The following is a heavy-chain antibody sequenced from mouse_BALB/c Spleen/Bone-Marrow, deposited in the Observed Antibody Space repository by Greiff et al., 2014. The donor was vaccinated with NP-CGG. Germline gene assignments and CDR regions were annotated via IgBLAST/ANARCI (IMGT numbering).Heavy chain of an antibody. CDR3: ARERGVQGYAMDY. D-gene: IGHD2-14*01. Sequence: VQLKESGGGLVKPGGSLKLSCAASGFTFSDYYMYWVRQTPEKRLEWVATISDGGSYTYYPDSVKGRFTISGDIAKNNLYLQMSSLKSEDTAMYYCARERGVQGYAMDYWGQGTSVTVSS. V-gene: IGHV5-4*02. J-gene: IGHJ4*01. CDR2: ISDGGSYT. CDR1: GFTFSDYY.